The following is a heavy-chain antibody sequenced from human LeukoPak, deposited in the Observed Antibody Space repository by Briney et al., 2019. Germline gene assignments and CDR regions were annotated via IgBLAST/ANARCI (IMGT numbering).Heavy chain of an antibody. CDR2: TYYRSKWYS. CDR1: GDSVPTNSAA. V-gene: IGHV6-1*01. J-gene: IGHJ4*02. Sequence: SQTLSLTCAISGDSVPTNSAAWNWIRQSPSRGLEWLGRTYYRSKWYSDYAVSVKSRITITADTSKNHFSLRLNSVIPEGTAVYYCARGLGSGWFAYDYWGQGTLVTVSS. CDR3: ARGLGSGWFAYDY. D-gene: IGHD6-19*01.